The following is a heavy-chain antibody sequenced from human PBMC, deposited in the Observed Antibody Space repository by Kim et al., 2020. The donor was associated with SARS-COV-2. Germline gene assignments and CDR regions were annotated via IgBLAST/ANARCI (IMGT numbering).Heavy chain of an antibody. CDR3: ARGGTVVTPESGY. Sequence: GGSLRLSCAASGFTFSSYSMNWVRQAPGKGLEWVSSISSSSSYIYYADSVKGRFTISRDNAKNSLYLQMNSLRAEDTAVYYCARGGTVVTPESGYWGQGTLVTVSS. CDR2: ISSSSSYI. J-gene: IGHJ4*02. D-gene: IGHD2-21*02. CDR1: GFTFSSYS. V-gene: IGHV3-21*01.